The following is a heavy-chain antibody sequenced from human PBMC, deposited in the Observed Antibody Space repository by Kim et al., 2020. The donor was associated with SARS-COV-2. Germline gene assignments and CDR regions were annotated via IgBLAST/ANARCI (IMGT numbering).Heavy chain of an antibody. D-gene: IGHD2-15*01. CDR1: GGTFSSYA. Sequence: ASVKVSCKASGGTFSSYAISWVRQAPGQGLEWMGGIIPIFGTANYAQKFQGRVTITADESTSTAYMELSSLRSEDTAVYYCARAGDCSGGSCYSGYYGWFDPWGQGTLVTVSS. CDR2: IIPIFGTA. J-gene: IGHJ5*02. CDR3: ARAGDCSGGSCYSGYYGWFDP. V-gene: IGHV1-69*13.